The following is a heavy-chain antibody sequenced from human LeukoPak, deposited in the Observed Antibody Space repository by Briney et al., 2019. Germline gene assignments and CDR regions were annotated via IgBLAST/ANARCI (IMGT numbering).Heavy chain of an antibody. CDR3: ATLAFSGIAAAGTDLQH. D-gene: IGHD6-13*01. J-gene: IGHJ1*01. V-gene: IGHV1-24*01. CDR2: FDPEDGET. Sequence: ASVKVSCKVSGYTLNELSMHWVRQAPGKGLEWMGGFDPEDGETIYAQKFQGRVTMTEDTSTDTAYMELSSLRSEDTAVYYCATLAFSGIAAAGTDLQHWGQGTLVTVSS. CDR1: GYTLNELS.